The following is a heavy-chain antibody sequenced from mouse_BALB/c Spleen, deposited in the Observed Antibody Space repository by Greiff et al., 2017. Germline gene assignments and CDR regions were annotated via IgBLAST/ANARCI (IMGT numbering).Heavy chain of an antibody. CDR2: ISSGGSYT. CDR3: TTARATGLAY. V-gene: IGHV5-6-4*01. J-gene: IGHJ3*01. CDR1: GFTFSSYT. D-gene: IGHD3-1*01. Sequence: EVMLVESGGGLVKPGGSLKLSCAASGFTFSSYTMSWVRQTPEKRLEWVATISSGGSYTYYPDSVKGRFTISRDNAKNTQYLQMSSLKSEDTAMYYCTTARATGLAYWGQGTLVTVSA.